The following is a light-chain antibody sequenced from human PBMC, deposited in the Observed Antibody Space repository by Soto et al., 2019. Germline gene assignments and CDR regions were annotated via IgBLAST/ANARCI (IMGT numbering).Light chain of an antibody. V-gene: IGLV4-69*01. CDR3: QIWDTGIRVV. CDR1: SGHSSYA. CDR2: LNIDGSH. Sequence: QLVLTQSPSASASLGASVKLTCTLSSGHSSYASAWHQQQPEKGPRYLMKLNIDGSHSKGDGIPDRFSGSSSGAERYLTISSLQSEDEADYYCQIWDTGIRVVFGGGTKLTVL. J-gene: IGLJ2*01.